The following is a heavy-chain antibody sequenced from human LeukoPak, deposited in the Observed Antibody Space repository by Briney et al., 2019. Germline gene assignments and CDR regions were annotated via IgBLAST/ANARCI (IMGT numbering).Heavy chain of an antibody. CDR3: AKMRGQYYHSYYMDA. CDR2: GGSGGST. J-gene: IGHJ6*03. CDR1: GFIFSSYA. Sequence: PGGSLRLSCAASGFIFSSYAMSWVRQAPGKGLEWVSYGGSGGSTYYADSVKGRFTVSRDNFKSTLYLQMNSLTAEDTAVYYCAKMRGQYYHSYYMDAWGKGTTVTVSS. V-gene: IGHV3-23*01.